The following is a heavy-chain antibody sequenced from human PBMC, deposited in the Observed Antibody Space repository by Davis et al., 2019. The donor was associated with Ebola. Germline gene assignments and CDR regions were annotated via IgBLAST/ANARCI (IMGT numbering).Heavy chain of an antibody. J-gene: IGHJ6*02. CDR1: GFTFSSYG. Sequence: GESLKIPCAASGFTFSSYGMNWVRQAPGKGLEWVSTISGRGGSTHYADSVKGRFTISRDNSKNTLYLQMNSLRAEDTAVYYCASNYYAMDVWGQGTTVTVSS. CDR3: ASNYYAMDV. CDR2: ISGRGGST. V-gene: IGHV3-23*01.